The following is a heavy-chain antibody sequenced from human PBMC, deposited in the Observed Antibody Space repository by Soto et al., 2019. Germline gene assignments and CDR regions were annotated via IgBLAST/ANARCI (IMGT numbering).Heavy chain of an antibody. CDR1: GFTFSSYG. D-gene: IGHD3-3*01. J-gene: IGHJ6*02. CDR2: ISYDGSNK. V-gene: IGHV3-30*18. CDR3: AKEGTYYDFWSGYYTDYYYYGMDV. Sequence: GGSLRLSCAASGFTFSSYGMHWFRQAPGKGLEWVAVISYDGSNKYYADSVKGRFTISRDNSKNTLYLQMNSLRAEDTAVYYCAKEGTYYDFWSGYYTDYYYYGMDVWGQGTTVTVSS.